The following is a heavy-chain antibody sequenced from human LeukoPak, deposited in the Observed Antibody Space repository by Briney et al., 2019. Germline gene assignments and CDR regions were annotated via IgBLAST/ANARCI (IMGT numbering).Heavy chain of an antibody. CDR1: GGTFSSYA. D-gene: IGHD4-17*01. J-gene: IGHJ6*03. CDR2: IIPIFGTA. V-gene: IGHV1-69*13. CDR3: ASLMTTVIRYYYYMDV. Sequence: SVKVSCKASGGTFSSYAISWVRQAPGQGLEWMGGIIPIFGTANYAQKFQGRVTITADESTSTAYMELSSLRSEDTAVYYCASLMTTVIRYYYYMDVRGKGTTVTVSS.